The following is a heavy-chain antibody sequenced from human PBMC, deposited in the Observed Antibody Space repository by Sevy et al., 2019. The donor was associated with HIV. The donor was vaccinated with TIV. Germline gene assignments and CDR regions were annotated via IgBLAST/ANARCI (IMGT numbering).Heavy chain of an antibody. V-gene: IGHV3-30*18. Sequence: GGSLRLSCAASGFTFSTYGMHWVRQAPGKGLEWVAVISYDERHKYYADSVKGRFSISRDNSKNTLDLQMNNLRAEDTAVYYCAKDRDIVIVLGATALRQWGQGTLVTVSS. CDR1: GFTFSTYG. CDR2: ISYDERHK. D-gene: IGHD2-15*01. J-gene: IGHJ1*01. CDR3: AKDRDIVIVLGATALRQ.